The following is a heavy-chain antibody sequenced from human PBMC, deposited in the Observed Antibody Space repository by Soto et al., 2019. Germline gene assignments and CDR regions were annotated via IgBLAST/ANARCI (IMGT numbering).Heavy chain of an antibody. Sequence: QLQLQESGPGLVRPSETLSLTCTVSGGSIANNNYFWGWVRQPPGKGLEWIGSAADSGGTYKNPTLKSRVTVSVDTSKNQFSLKLTSVTAADTAVYYCAKVVVGATSHSDFDSWGQGTLVTVSS. V-gene: IGHV4-39*01. CDR1: GGSIANNNYF. D-gene: IGHD2-15*01. CDR2: AADSGGT. CDR3: AKVVVGATSHSDFDS. J-gene: IGHJ4*02.